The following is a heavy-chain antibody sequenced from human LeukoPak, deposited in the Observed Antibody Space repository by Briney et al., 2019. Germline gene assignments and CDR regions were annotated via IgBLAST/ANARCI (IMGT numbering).Heavy chain of an antibody. CDR3: ARGTWFGGFDY. J-gene: IGHJ4*02. CDR2: LYTSGST. V-gene: IGHV4-4*07. CDR1: GGSISSYY. D-gene: IGHD3-10*01. Sequence: SETLSLTCSVSGGSISSYYWSWIRQRAGQGLEWIVRLYTSGSTNYNPSLKRRVTMSVDTSKNQLSLKLSYVTAADTAVYYCARGTWFGGFDYWGQGTLVTVSS.